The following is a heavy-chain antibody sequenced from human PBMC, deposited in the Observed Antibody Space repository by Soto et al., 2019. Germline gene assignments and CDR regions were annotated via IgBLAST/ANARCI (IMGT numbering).Heavy chain of an antibody. J-gene: IGHJ4*02. CDR3: AKPEEVVRGFDF. Sequence: XVSLRLSCAASGFTFGHSAMSWVRQAPGKGLEWVAAISGTGGAAYYADSVKGRFTISRDNSRNTPFLQMNSLRVDDTAIYHCAKPEEVVRGFDFWGLGTLVT. D-gene: IGHD3-10*01. CDR2: ISGTGGAA. CDR1: GFTFGHSA. V-gene: IGHV3-23*01.